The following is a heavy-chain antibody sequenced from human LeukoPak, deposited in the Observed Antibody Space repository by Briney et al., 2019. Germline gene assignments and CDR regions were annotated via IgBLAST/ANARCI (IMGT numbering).Heavy chain of an antibody. CDR2: IYPGDSDT. J-gene: IGHJ1*01. V-gene: IGHV5-51*01. Sequence: GESLKISCKGSGYSFTTYWIGWVRQMPGKGLEWMGIIYPGDSDTRYSPSFQGQVIISADKSISTAYLQWSSLQASDTALYYCARHYESHHLPPSRHFQPGGQGTLVPVS. D-gene: IGHD3-16*01. CDR3: ARHYESHHLPPSRHFQP. CDR1: GYSFTTYW.